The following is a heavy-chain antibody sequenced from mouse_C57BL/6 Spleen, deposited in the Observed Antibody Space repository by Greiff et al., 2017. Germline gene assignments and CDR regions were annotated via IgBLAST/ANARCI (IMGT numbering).Heavy chain of an antibody. D-gene: IGHD1-1*01. CDR3: ARIYGSSYAWFAY. Sequence: VKLQQPGAELVRPGTSVKLSCKASGYTFTSYWMHWVKPRPGQGLEWIGVIDPSDSYTNYNQKFKGKATWTVDTSSSTAYMQLSSLTSEDSAVYYCARIYGSSYAWFAYWGQGTLVTVSA. CDR1: GYTFTSYW. J-gene: IGHJ3*01. CDR2: IDPSDSYT. V-gene: IGHV1-59*01.